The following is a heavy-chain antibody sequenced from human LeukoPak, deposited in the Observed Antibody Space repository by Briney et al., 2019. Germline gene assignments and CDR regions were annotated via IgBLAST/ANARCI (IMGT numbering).Heavy chain of an antibody. CDR2: ISSSSSYI. CDR1: GFTFSSYG. CDR3: ARDSYDSSGYLRRFDY. D-gene: IGHD3-22*01. V-gene: IGHV3-21*01. J-gene: IGHJ4*02. Sequence: GRSLRLSCAASGFTFSSYGMHWVRQAPGKGLEWVSSISSSSSYIYYADSVKGRFTISRDNAKNSLYLQMNSLRAEDTAVYYCARDSYDSSGYLRRFDYWGQGTLVTVSS.